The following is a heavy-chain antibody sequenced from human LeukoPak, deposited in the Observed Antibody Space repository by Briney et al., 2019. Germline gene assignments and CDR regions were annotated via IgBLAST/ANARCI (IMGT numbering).Heavy chain of an antibody. J-gene: IGHJ4*02. V-gene: IGHV1-18*01. CDR1: GYTFTSYG. CDR2: ISAYNGNT. D-gene: IGHD2-2*01. CDR3: ARDAPYCSSTSCPRDY. Sequence: ASVKVSCKASGYTFTSYGISWVRQAPGQGLEWMGWISAYNGNTNYAQKLQGRVTMTTDTSTSTAYMELRSLRSDDTAVYYCARDAPYCSSTSCPRDYWGQGTLVTVSS.